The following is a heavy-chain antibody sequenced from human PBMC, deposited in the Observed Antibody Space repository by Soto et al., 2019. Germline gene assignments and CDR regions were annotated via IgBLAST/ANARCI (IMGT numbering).Heavy chain of an antibody. V-gene: IGHV4-31*03. CDR3: ASDHRWSDHYYGMDV. CDR1: GGSISSDGHY. CDR2: IYYSGST. Sequence: SETLSLTCTVSGGSISSDGHYWSWIRQHPGKGLEWIGYIYYSGSTYYNPSLKSRVSISVDTSKNQFSLKLASVTAADTAVYYCASDHRWSDHYYGMDVWGQGTTVTVSS. D-gene: IGHD2-15*01. J-gene: IGHJ6*02.